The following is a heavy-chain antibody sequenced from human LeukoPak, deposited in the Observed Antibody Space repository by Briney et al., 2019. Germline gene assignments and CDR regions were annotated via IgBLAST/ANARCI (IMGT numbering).Heavy chain of an antibody. D-gene: IGHD1-26*01. J-gene: IGHJ4*02. V-gene: IGHV3-66*02. Sequence: GGSLRLSSAASGFTVSTNYMSWVRQAPGKGLEWVSIIHAGGTTYYADSVKGRFTISRDNSKNTLYLQMNNLRTEDTAVYYCARDLFGGTYLGVFDYWGQGTLVTVSS. CDR1: GFTVSTNY. CDR3: ARDLFGGTYLGVFDY. CDR2: IHAGGTT.